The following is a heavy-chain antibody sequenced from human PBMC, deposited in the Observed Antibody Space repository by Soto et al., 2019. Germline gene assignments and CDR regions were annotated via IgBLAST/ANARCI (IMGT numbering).Heavy chain of an antibody. V-gene: IGHV4-59*01. CDR1: GGSTSSYY. Sequence: SETLSLTCTVSGGSTSSYYWTWIRQPPGKGLEWIGYIYYSGSTNYNPSLKSRVTISVDTSKNQFSLKLTSVTAADTAVYYCARSGDSSRGEFLQHWGQGTLVTVSS. J-gene: IGHJ1*01. CDR2: IYYSGST. D-gene: IGHD2-2*01. CDR3: ARSGDSSRGEFLQH.